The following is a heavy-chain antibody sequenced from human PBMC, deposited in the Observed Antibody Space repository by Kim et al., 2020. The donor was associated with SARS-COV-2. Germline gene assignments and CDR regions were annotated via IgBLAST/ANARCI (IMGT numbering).Heavy chain of an antibody. V-gene: IGHV3-48*03. CDR3: ARDSRLLWFGELLYYYGMDV. J-gene: IGHJ6*02. CDR2: ISSSGSTI. Sequence: GGSLRLSCAASGFTFSSYEMNWVRQAPGKGLEWVSYISSSGSTIYYADSVKGRFTISRDNAKNSLYLQMNSLRAEDTAVYYCARDSRLLWFGELLYYYGMDVWGQGTTVTVSS. D-gene: IGHD3-10*01. CDR1: GFTFSSYE.